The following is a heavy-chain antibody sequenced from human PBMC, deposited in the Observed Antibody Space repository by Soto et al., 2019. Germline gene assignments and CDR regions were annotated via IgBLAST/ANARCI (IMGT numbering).Heavy chain of an antibody. J-gene: IGHJ3*01. Sequence: EVQLVESGGGLVQPGGSLRLSCVASGFSFSSFWMNWVRQAPGKGLEWVANIQPDGSHRQYLDSVKGRFTISRDNVKNSLYLQMDGLGAEDTALYYCARTPHGDFVGGSVWGQGTLVTVSS. CDR2: IQPDGSHR. CDR3: ARTPHGDFVGGSV. CDR1: GFSFSSFW. V-gene: IGHV3-7*01. D-gene: IGHD2-21*01.